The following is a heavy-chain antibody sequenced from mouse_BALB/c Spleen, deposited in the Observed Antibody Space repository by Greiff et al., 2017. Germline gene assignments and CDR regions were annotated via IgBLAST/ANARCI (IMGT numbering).Heavy chain of an antibody. CDR3: AKDGPFAY. V-gene: IGHV2-2*02. Sequence: VKVVESGPGLVQPSQSLSITCTVSGFSLTSYGVHWVRQSPGKGLEWLGVIWSGGSTDYNAAFISRLSISKDNSKSQVFFKMNSLQANDTAIYYCAKDGPFAYWGQGTLVTVSA. J-gene: IGHJ3*01. CDR1: GFSLTSYG. CDR2: IWSGGST. D-gene: IGHD2-3*01.